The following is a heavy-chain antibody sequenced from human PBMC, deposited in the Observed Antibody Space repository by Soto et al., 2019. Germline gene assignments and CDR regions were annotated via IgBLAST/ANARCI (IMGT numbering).Heavy chain of an antibody. J-gene: IGHJ5*02. CDR2: MNPNSGNT. Sequence: QVQLVQSGAEVKKPGASVKVSCKASGYTFTSYDINWVRQATGQGLEWMGWMNPNSGNTGYAQKFHGRVXXTXSXXSSTAYLELRSLSSEDPAVYYCARAPSERVNWCDPWGQGTPVTVSS. V-gene: IGHV1-8*01. CDR3: ARAPSERVNWCDP. D-gene: IGHD1-26*01. CDR1: GYTFTSYD.